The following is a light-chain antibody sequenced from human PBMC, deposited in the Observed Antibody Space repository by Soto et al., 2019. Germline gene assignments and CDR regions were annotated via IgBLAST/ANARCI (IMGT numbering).Light chain of an antibody. Sequence: DIQMTQSPSSVSASVGDRVTITCRASQGISSWLAWYQQKPGKAPNLLIYAASSLQSGVPSRFSGSGFATDFTFIISSLQPEYFATCYCQQANSFPITFGQGTRLEIK. CDR2: AAS. J-gene: IGKJ5*01. CDR1: QGISSW. CDR3: QQANSFPIT. V-gene: IGKV1-12*01.